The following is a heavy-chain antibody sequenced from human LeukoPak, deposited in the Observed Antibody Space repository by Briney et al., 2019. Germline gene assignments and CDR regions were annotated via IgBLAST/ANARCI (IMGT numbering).Heavy chain of an antibody. J-gene: IGHJ4*02. CDR1: GGSISSSSYY. CDR3: ATETYCSSTSCYPH. D-gene: IGHD2-2*01. Sequence: SETLSLTCTVSGGSISSSSYYWGWIRQPPGKGLEWIGSIYYSGSTYYNPSLKSRVTISVDTSKNQFSLKLSSVTAADTAVYYCATETYCSSTSCYPHWGQGTLVTVSS. V-gene: IGHV4-39*02. CDR2: IYYSGST.